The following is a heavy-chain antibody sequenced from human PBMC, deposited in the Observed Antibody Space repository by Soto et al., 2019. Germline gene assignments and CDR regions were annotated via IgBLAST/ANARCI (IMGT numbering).Heavy chain of an antibody. D-gene: IGHD3-3*01. CDR3: ARSGYLAAFDY. CDR2: ISSSSSYT. V-gene: IGHV3-11*06. CDR1: GFTFSDYY. J-gene: IGHJ4*02. Sequence: QVQLVECGGGLVKPGGSLRLSCAASGFTFSDYYMSWIRQAPGKGLEWVSYISSSSSYTNYADSVKGRFTISRDNAKNSLYLQMNSLRAEDTAVYYCARSGYLAAFDYWGQGTLVTVSS.